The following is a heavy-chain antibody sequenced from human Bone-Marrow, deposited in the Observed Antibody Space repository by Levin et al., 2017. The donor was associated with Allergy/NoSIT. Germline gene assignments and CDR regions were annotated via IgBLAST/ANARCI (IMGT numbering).Heavy chain of an antibody. D-gene: IGHD3-16*01. CDR1: GFNFSRYE. CDR2: ISRSGSST. J-gene: IGHJ6*03. Sequence: GGSLRLSCIASGFNFSRYEMNWVRQAPGKGLEWMSYISRSGSSTYYADSVKGRFTISRDNAKNSLYLELNSLRVEDTAVYYCARDGGSYHYYYMDVWGKGTTVTVSS. V-gene: IGHV3-48*03. CDR3: ARDGGSYHYYYMDV.